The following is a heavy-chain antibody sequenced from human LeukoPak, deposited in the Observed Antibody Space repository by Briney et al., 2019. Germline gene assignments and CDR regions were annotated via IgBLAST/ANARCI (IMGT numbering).Heavy chain of an antibody. Sequence: SETLSLTCAVSGGSISSSNWWSCVRQPPGKGLEWIGEIYHSGSTNYNPSLKSRVTISVDKSKNQFSLKLSSVTAADTAVYYCARARRSMAGYSDYWGQGTLVTVSS. J-gene: IGHJ4*02. CDR2: IYHSGST. V-gene: IGHV4-4*02. D-gene: IGHD3-9*01. CDR1: GGSISSSNW. CDR3: ARARRSMAGYSDY.